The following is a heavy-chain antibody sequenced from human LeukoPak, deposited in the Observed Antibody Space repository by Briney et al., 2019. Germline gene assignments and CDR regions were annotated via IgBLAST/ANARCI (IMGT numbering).Heavy chain of an antibody. CDR1: GFTFSSYE. V-gene: IGHV3-48*03. CDR3: ARGSRKADYGANRYYFDY. J-gene: IGHJ4*02. CDR2: ISSSGSTI. D-gene: IGHD4-17*01. Sequence: GGSLRLSCAASGFTFSSYEMNWVRQAPGKGLEWVSYISSSGSTIYYADPVKGRFTISRDNAKNSLYLQMNSLRAEDTAVYYCARGSRKADYGANRYYFDYWGQGTLVTVSS.